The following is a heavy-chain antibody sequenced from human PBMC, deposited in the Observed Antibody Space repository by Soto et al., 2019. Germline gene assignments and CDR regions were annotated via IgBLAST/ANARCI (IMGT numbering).Heavy chain of an antibody. Sequence: PGESLKISCEGSGYSFKTHWITWVRQMPGKGLEWVGRIDPSDSYISYSPSFQGHVTISADKSISTAYLQWSSLEASDTAVYYCARELMTTVTYFDYWGQGTLVTVSS. CDR2: IDPSDSYI. J-gene: IGHJ4*02. D-gene: IGHD4-17*01. CDR1: GYSFKTHW. V-gene: IGHV5-10-1*01. CDR3: ARELMTTVTYFDY.